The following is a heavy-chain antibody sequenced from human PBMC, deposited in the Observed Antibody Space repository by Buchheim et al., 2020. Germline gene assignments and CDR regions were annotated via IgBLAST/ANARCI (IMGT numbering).Heavy chain of an antibody. CDR2: ISYDGSNK. CDR1: GFTFSSYG. V-gene: IGHV3-30*18. Sequence: VQLVESGGGLVQPGGSLRLSCAASGFTFSSYGMHWVRQAPGKGLEWVAVISYDGSNKYYADSVKGRFTISRDNSKNTLYLQMNSLRAEDTAVYYCAKDIRYYDFWSGQNYYYYGMDVWGQGTT. CDR3: AKDIRYYDFWSGQNYYYYGMDV. D-gene: IGHD3-3*01. J-gene: IGHJ6*02.